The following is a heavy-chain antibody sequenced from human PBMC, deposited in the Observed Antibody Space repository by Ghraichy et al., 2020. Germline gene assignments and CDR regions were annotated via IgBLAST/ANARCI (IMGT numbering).Heavy chain of an antibody. V-gene: IGHV3-23*01. CDR1: GFTFRKYA. D-gene: IGHD1-26*01. J-gene: IGHJ2*01. CDR3: AKSIGELEFWYIDL. Sequence: GGSLRLSCAASGFTFRKYAMSWVRQAPGQGPEWVSAISDSGRITHYADSVEGRFTISRDNSNNTLYLQMNNLKVDDTALYYCAKSIGELEFWYIDLWGRGTLVTVST. CDR2: ISDSGRIT.